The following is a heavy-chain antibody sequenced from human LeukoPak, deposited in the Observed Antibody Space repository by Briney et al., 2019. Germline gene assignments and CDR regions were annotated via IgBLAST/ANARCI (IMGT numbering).Heavy chain of an antibody. Sequence: GGSLRLSCAASGFTVSSNYMSWVRQAPGKGLEWVSVIYSGGSTYYADSVKGRFTISRDNSKNTLYLQMNSLRAEDTAVYYCACSSGSTLGAFDIWGQGTMVTVSS. V-gene: IGHV3-66*01. CDR3: ACSSGSTLGAFDI. CDR1: GFTVSSNY. J-gene: IGHJ3*02. D-gene: IGHD3-22*01. CDR2: IYSGGST.